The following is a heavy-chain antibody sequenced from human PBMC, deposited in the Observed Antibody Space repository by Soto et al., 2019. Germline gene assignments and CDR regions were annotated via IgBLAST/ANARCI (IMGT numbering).Heavy chain of an antibody. CDR3: AKADGEQWLIPHLDN. CDR2: ISCCGGST. V-gene: IGHV3-23*01. D-gene: IGHD6-19*01. Sequence: PGGSLRLSCEASGFNFKKFAMGWVRQAPGEGLEWVSGISCCGGSTFYADSVKGRFSLARDYSKNTLSLQLNSLRVEDTAHYYCAKADGEQWLIPHLDNWGQGTQVTVSS. J-gene: IGHJ1*01. CDR1: GFNFKKFA.